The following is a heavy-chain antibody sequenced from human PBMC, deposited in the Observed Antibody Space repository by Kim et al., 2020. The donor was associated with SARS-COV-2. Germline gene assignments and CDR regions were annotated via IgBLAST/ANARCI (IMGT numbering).Heavy chain of an antibody. CDR3: ARGNYGDIFDY. CDR2: INHSGST. D-gene: IGHD4-17*01. CDR1: GGSFSGYY. V-gene: IGHV4-34*01. Sequence: SETLSLTCAVYGGSFSGYYWSWIRQPPGKGLEWIGEINHSGSTSYNPSLKSRVTISVDTSKNQFSLKLSSVTAADTAVYYCARGNYGDIFDYWGQGTLVTVSS. J-gene: IGHJ4*02.